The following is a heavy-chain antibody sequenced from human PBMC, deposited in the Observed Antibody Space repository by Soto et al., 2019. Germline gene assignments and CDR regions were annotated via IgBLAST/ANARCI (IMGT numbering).Heavy chain of an antibody. J-gene: IGHJ6*02. CDR3: ARVSGTYYYGMDV. CDR1: GGSISSSNW. Sequence: QVQLQESGPGLVKPSGTLSLTCAVSGGSISSSNWWSWVRQPPGKGLEWIGEIYHSGSTNYNSSLKSRVTISVDKSKNQFSLKLSSVTATDTAAYYCARVSGTYYYGMDVWGQGTTVTVSS. CDR2: IYHSGST. D-gene: IGHD1-26*01. V-gene: IGHV4-4*02.